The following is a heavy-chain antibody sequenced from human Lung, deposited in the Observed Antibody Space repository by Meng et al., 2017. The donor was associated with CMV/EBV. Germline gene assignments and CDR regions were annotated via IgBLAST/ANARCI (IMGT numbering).Heavy chain of an antibody. D-gene: IGHD4/OR15-4a*01. CDR1: RTSISTSNW. V-gene: IGHV4-4*02. CDR3: ARVTEYGGNCFDS. CDR2: VYHSGYT. Sequence: VSRTSISTSNWCSWVRQPPGKALEWIGEVYHSGYTNYNPSLKSRVTMSVDRSKNQFSLKLSSVTAADTAVYYCARVTEYGGNCFDSWGQGTLVTVSS. J-gene: IGHJ4*02.